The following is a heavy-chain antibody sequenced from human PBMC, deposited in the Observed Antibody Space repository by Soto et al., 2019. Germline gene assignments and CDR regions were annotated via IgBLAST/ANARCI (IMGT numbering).Heavy chain of an antibody. D-gene: IGHD2-8*01. Sequence: GSLRLSCAASGFTFSSYGMHWVRQAPGKGLEWVAVISYDGSNKYYADSVKGRFTISRDNSKNTLYLQMNSLRAEDTAVYYCAKDASNWNYYYGMDVWGQGTTVTVSS. CDR2: ISYDGSNK. CDR1: GFTFSSYG. CDR3: AKDASNWNYYYGMDV. J-gene: IGHJ6*02. V-gene: IGHV3-30*18.